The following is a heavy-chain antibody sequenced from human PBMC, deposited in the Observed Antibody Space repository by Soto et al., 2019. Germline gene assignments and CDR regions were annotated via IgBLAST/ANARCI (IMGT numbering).Heavy chain of an antibody. Sequence: EVQLVESGGGLVKPGGSLRLSCAASGFTFSSYSMNWVRQAPGKGLEWVSSISSSSSYIYNADSVKGRFTISRDNAKNSLYLQMNRLRAEDTAVYYCARVMAYCGGDCYPDSWGQGTLVTVSS. V-gene: IGHV3-21*01. CDR1: GFTFSSYS. J-gene: IGHJ5*02. CDR3: ARVMAYCGGDCYPDS. CDR2: ISSSSSYI. D-gene: IGHD2-21*02.